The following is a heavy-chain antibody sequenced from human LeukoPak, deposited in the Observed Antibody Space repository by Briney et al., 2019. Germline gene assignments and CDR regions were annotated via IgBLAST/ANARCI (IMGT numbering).Heavy chain of an antibody. J-gene: IGHJ4*02. CDR2: IKSKAYGGTT. CDR1: GFTFRSYC. D-gene: IGHD3-22*01. Sequence: GAPRLPCAASGFTFRSYCISWVRQAPGKGVEGVGFIKSKAYGGTTEYAASVKGRFTISRDDSKSIAYLQMNSLKTEDTAVYYCTSGIDYYDSSGNFDYWGQGTLVTVSS. V-gene: IGHV3-49*04. CDR3: TSGIDYYDSSGNFDY.